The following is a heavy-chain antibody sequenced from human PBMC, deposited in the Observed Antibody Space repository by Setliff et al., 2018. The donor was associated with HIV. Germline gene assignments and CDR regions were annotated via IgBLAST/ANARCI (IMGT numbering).Heavy chain of an antibody. Sequence: VKVSCKASGFSFSAYYIHWVRQAPGRGLEWMGWISPKNGDTSYSQKFQGRVTMTRDTSTNTAYMELNRLSFDDTAVFYCARDKENYYYGMDVWGQGTAVTVSS. V-gene: IGHV1-2*02. CDR2: ISPKNGDT. CDR3: ARDKENYYYGMDV. CDR1: GFSFSAYY. J-gene: IGHJ6*02.